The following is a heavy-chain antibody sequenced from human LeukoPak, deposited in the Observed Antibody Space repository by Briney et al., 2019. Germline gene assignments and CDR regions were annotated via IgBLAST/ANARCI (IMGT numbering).Heavy chain of an antibody. Sequence: KTSETLSLTCTVSGGSISSSSYYWGWIRQPPGKGLEWIGSIYYSGSTYYNPSLKSRVTISVDTSKNQFSLKLSSVTAADTAVYYCARDLLKWELETRAFDYWGQGTLVTVSS. CDR2: IYYSGST. J-gene: IGHJ4*02. V-gene: IGHV4-39*07. CDR3: ARDLLKWELETRAFDY. CDR1: GGSISSSSYY. D-gene: IGHD1-26*01.